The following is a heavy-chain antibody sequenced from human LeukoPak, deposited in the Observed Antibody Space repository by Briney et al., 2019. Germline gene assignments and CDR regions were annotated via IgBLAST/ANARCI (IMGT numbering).Heavy chain of an antibody. V-gene: IGHV3-15*01. Sequence: GGSLRLSCAASGFTFSNAWMSWLRQAPGKGLEWFGRIKSKNDGGTADYAAPVKGRFSISRDDSKNTLHLQMNSLKTEDTAVYYCTTGLYSSGWLWGQGTLVTVSS. CDR2: IKSKNDGGTA. CDR1: GFTFSNAW. D-gene: IGHD6-19*01. J-gene: IGHJ4*02. CDR3: TTGLYSSGWL.